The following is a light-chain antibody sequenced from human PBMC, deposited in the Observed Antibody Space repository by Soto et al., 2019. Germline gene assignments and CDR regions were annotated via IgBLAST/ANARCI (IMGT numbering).Light chain of an antibody. V-gene: IGKV1-12*01. CDR1: QGISRW. CDR3: QQANSFPIT. Sequence: DIQMTQSPSAVSASVGDRFTITCRASQGISRWLAWYQQKPGKAPKLLIYAASSLQSGVPSRLSGSGSGTDFTLTISSLQPEDFATYYCQQANSFPITFGQGTRLEIK. CDR2: AAS. J-gene: IGKJ5*01.